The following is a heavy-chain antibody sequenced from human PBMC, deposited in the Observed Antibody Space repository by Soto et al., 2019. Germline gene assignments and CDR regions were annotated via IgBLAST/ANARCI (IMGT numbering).Heavy chain of an antibody. CDR3: ARGGLEPFDS. CDR2: INDYGTNI. V-gene: IGHV3-74*01. Sequence: PGGSLRLSCAASGFSFGRYWRHLVRQAPGKGLVWVSLINDYGTNINYADSVKGRLLISRADAKSAMYLQMNNLRAEDTAIYYCARGGLEPFDSWGQRVLVTVSS. J-gene: IGHJ5*01. CDR1: GFSFGRYW. D-gene: IGHD1-1*01.